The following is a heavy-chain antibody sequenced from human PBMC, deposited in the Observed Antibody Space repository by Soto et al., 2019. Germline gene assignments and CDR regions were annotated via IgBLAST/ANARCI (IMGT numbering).Heavy chain of an antibody. Sequence: SVKVLCKASGGTFSSYAISWVRQAPGQGLEWMGGIIPIFGTANYAQTFQGRVTITADEYTSRAYMELSSLRSEDTAVYYCARDRSRIFGVVLYYCGMKVWGQGTTVTVS. CDR1: GGTFSSYA. J-gene: IGHJ6*02. CDR2: IIPIFGTA. D-gene: IGHD3-3*01. V-gene: IGHV1-69*13. CDR3: ARDRSRIFGVVLYYCGMKV.